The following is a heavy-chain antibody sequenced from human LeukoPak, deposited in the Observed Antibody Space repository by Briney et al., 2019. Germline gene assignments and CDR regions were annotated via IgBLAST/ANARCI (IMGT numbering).Heavy chain of an antibody. CDR2: IKTKSDGGTI. D-gene: IGHD2-15*01. V-gene: IGHV3-15*01. CDR3: TTRRQDGW. J-gene: IGHJ4*02. CDR1: GFTFSDAW. Sequence: GGSLRLSCVGSGFTFSDAWMSWVRQAPGKGLEWVGRIKTKSDGGTIDYAAPVKGRFTISRDDSRNTLYLQMNSLKTEDTAVYYCTTRRQDGWWGQGTLVTVS.